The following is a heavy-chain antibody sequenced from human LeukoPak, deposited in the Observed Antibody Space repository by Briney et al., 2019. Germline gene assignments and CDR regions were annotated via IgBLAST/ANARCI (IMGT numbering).Heavy chain of an antibody. CDR3: ARGGEDIVVVPAAILDY. V-gene: IGHV1-46*01. D-gene: IGHD2-2*01. Sequence: GASVKVSCKASGYTFTSYYMHWVRQAPGQGLEWMGIIIPSGGSTSYAQKFQGRVTMTRDTSTSTVYMELSSLRSEDTAVYYCARGGEDIVVVPAAILDYWGQGTLVTVSS. J-gene: IGHJ4*02. CDR2: IIPSGGST. CDR1: GYTFTSYY.